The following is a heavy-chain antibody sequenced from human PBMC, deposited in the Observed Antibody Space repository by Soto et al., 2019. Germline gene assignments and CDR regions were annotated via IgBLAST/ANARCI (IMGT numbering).Heavy chain of an antibody. Sequence: ASETLSLTCTVSRGSISGYYWSWIRQPPGKGLEWIGNIYYTGSTNYNPSRKSRVTISVDTSKSQFSLKLTSVTAADTAVYYCVRVGGYYGDYPNFDYWGQGTLVTVSS. CDR3: VRVGGYYGDYPNFDY. CDR2: IYYTGST. CDR1: RGSISGYY. V-gene: IGHV4-59*01. D-gene: IGHD4-17*01. J-gene: IGHJ4*02.